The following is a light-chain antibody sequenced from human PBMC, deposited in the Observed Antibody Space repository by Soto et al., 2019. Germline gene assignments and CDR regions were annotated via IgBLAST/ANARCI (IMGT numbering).Light chain of an antibody. CDR1: QSISNY. CDR3: QQYNYLWA. Sequence: DIQITQSPSSLSASVGYRVAIACRASQSISNYLNWYQQKPGKAPKLLIYGASNLASGVPSRFSGSGSGTEFTLTIDSLHPDDSATYYCQQYNYLWAFGQGTKVDIK. CDR2: GAS. V-gene: IGKV1-5*01. J-gene: IGKJ1*01.